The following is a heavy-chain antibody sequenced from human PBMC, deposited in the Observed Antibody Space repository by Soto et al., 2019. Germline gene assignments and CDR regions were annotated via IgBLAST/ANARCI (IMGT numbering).Heavy chain of an antibody. CDR1: GFPFSPSW. CDR2: IKGDGSQT. V-gene: IGHV3-7*01. CDR3: SWSLNY. Sequence: EVQLVQSGGGLVQPGGSLRLSCEASGFPFSPSWMDGVRQAPGKGLEWVANIKGDGSQTSYVDSVKGRFTVSRDNAENALFLQMNSLRVEDTAVYFCSWSLNYWGQGILVTVSS. J-gene: IGHJ4*02. D-gene: IGHD1-26*01.